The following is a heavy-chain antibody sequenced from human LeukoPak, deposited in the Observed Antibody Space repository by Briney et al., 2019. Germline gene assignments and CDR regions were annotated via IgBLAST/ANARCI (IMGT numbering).Heavy chain of an antibody. CDR3: ARLTSFADLLTATRRSWFDP. V-gene: IGHV5-51*01. Sequence: GESLKISCKGSGYSFSSFWIAWVRQMPGKGLEWMGIIFPGDSDTRYRPSLQGQVTISVDKSIDTAFLQWSSLKASVSAIYYCARLTSFADLLTATRRSWFDPWGQGTLVTVSS. CDR2: IFPGDSDT. D-gene: IGHD2-21*02. J-gene: IGHJ5*02. CDR1: GYSFSSFW.